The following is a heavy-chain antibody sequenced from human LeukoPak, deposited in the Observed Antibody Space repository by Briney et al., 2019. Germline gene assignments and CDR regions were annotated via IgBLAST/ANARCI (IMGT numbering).Heavy chain of an antibody. CDR3: AREYYFYHMGG. Sequence: GGSLRLSCAASGFTFSSYWMHWVRQAPGKGLVWVSRINSDGSSTSYADSVKGRFTISRDNAKNSLYLQMNSLRADDTAVYYCAREYYFYHMGGWGKGTTVTVSS. CDR1: GFTFSSYW. CDR2: INSDGSST. J-gene: IGHJ6*03. V-gene: IGHV3-74*01.